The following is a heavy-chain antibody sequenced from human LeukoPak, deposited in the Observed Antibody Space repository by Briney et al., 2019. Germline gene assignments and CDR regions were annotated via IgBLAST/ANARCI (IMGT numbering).Heavy chain of an antibody. D-gene: IGHD2-2*02. Sequence: GGSLRLSCAASGFTFDDYAMHWVRQAPGKGLEWVSGISWNSGSIGYADSVKGRFTISRDNAKNSLYLQMNSLRAEDMALYYCAKSDCSSTSCYSGFDYWGQGTLVTVSS. CDR3: AKSDCSSTSCYSGFDY. CDR2: ISWNSGSI. CDR1: GFTFDDYA. J-gene: IGHJ4*02. V-gene: IGHV3-9*03.